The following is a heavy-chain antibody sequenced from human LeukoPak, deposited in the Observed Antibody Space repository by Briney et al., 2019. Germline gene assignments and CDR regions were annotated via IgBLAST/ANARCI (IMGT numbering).Heavy chain of an antibody. Sequence: PSQTLSLTCTVSGGSISSGSYHWSWIRQPAGKGLEWIGRIYTSGSTNYNPSLKSRVTISVDTSKNQFSLKLSSVTATDTAVYYCARGDFWSGYYFYWGQGTLVTVSS. D-gene: IGHD3-3*01. CDR2: IYTSGST. CDR3: ARGDFWSGYYFY. CDR1: GGSISSGSYH. V-gene: IGHV4-61*02. J-gene: IGHJ4*02.